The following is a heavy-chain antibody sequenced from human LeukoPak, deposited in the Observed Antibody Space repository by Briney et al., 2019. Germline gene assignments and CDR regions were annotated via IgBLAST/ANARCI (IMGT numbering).Heavy chain of an antibody. CDR1: GYTFTSYD. D-gene: IGHD3-22*01. CDR3: ARPKSKYDSSGYYPLDY. CDR2: MNPNSGNT. V-gene: IGHV1-8*03. J-gene: IGHJ4*02. Sequence: ASVKVSCKASGYTFTSYDINWVRQATGQGLEWMGWMNPNSGNTGYAQKFQGRVTITRNTSISTAYMELSSLRSEDTAVYYCARPKSKYDSSGYYPLDYWGQGTLVTVSS.